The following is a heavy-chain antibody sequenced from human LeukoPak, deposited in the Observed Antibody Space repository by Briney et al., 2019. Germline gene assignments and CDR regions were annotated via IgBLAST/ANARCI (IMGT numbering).Heavy chain of an antibody. V-gene: IGHV1-3*01. CDR3: ARGVATNRYYFDY. Sequence: ASVKVSCKASGYTFTSYAMHWVRQAPGQRLEWMGWINAGNGNTKYSQKFQGRVTITRDTSASTAYMELSSLRSEDTAANSCARGVATNRYYFDYWGQGTLVTVSS. CDR2: INAGNGNT. D-gene: IGHD5-12*01. CDR1: GYTFTSYA. J-gene: IGHJ4*02.